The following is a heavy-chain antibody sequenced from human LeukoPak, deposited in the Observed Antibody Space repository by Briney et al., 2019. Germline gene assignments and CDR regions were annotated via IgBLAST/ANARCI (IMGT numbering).Heavy chain of an antibody. Sequence: GGSLRLSCAASGFTFSSYWMHWVRQAPGKGLVWVSRINSDGSSTSYADSVKGRFTISRDNAKNTLYLQMNSLRAEDTAVYYCARDSYTMVRGVITYYYYMDVWGKGTTVTISS. J-gene: IGHJ6*03. CDR2: INSDGSST. CDR3: ARDSYTMVRGVITYYYYMDV. CDR1: GFTFSSYW. D-gene: IGHD3-10*01. V-gene: IGHV3-74*01.